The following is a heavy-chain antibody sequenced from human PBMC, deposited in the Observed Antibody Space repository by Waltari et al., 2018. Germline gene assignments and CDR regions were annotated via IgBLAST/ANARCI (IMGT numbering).Heavy chain of an antibody. Sequence: QLQLQESGPGLVKPSETLSLTCTVSGGSISSSSYYWGWIRQPPGKGLEWIGSIYYSGSTYYNPSLKSRVTISVDTSKNQFSLKLSSVTAADTAVYYCVRLGMVRGDSYWYFDLWGRGTLVTVSS. D-gene: IGHD3-10*01. V-gene: IGHV4-39*01. CDR3: VRLGMVRGDSYWYFDL. CDR2: IYYSGST. J-gene: IGHJ2*01. CDR1: GGSISSSSYY.